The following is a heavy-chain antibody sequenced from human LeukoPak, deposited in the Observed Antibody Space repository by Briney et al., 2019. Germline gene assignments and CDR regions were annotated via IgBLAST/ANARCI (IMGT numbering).Heavy chain of an antibody. CDR2: ISYDGSNK. D-gene: IGHD3-3*01. Sequence: PGGSLRLSCAASGFTFSSYAMHWVRQAPGKGLEWVAVISYDGSNKYYADSVKGRFTISRDNSKNTLYLQMNSLRAEDTAVYYCARDGRHVLRFLEWLPSDYWGQGTLVTVSS. CDR1: GFTFSSYA. J-gene: IGHJ4*02. V-gene: IGHV3-30-3*01. CDR3: ARDGRHVLRFLEWLPSDY.